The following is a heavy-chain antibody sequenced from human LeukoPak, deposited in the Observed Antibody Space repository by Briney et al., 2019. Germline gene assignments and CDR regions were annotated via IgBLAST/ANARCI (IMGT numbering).Heavy chain of an antibody. CDR2: IRSSSSRM. CDR1: GFTFSSYS. Sequence: GGSLRLSCAASGFTFSSYSMNWVRQAPGKGLEWVSYIRSSSSRMYYADSVEGRFTISRDDAKNSLYLQMNSLRAEDTAVYYCAREGGSGSFLEYWGQGTLVTVSS. V-gene: IGHV3-48*04. CDR3: AREGGSGSFLEY. D-gene: IGHD3-10*01. J-gene: IGHJ4*02.